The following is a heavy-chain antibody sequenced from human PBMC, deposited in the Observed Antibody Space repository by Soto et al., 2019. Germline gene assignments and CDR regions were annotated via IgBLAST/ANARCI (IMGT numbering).Heavy chain of an antibody. CDR1: GYTFTSYG. CDR3: ARVSGYDTYYYDSSGYSADY. CDR2: ISAYNGNT. J-gene: IGHJ4*02. V-gene: IGHV1-18*01. D-gene: IGHD3-22*01. Sequence: ASVKVSCKASGYTFTSYGISWVRQAPGQGLEWMGWISAYNGNTNYAQKLQGRVTMTTDTSTSTAYMELRSLRSDDTAVYYCARVSGYDTYYYDSSGYSADYWGQGTLVTVSS.